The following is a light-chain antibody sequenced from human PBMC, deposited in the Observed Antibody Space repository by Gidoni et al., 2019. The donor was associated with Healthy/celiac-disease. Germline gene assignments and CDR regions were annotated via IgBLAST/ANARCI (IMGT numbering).Light chain of an antibody. Sequence: GDRVTITCRASQGISNSLAWYQQKPGKAPKLLLYAASSLESGVPSRFSGSGSGTDYTLTISSLQPEDFATYYCQQYYSTPPTFGQGTKVEIK. V-gene: IGKV1-NL1*01. CDR1: QGISNS. J-gene: IGKJ1*01. CDR2: AAS. CDR3: QQYYSTPPT.